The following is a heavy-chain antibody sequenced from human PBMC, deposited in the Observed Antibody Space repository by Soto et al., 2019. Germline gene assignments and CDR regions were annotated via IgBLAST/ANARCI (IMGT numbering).Heavy chain of an antibody. Sequence: PGGSLRLSCSVSGFTFSNYAMHWVRQAPGKGLEYISGITSDGDRTWHADSVKDRFTISRDNSKNTLFLQMRRLRVEDTAIYFCVKGNQLLRYYFEFWGTGTLVTVSS. V-gene: IGHV3-64D*06. CDR1: GFTFSNYA. CDR3: VKGNQLLRYYFEF. CDR2: ITSDGDRT. J-gene: IGHJ4*01. D-gene: IGHD2-15*01.